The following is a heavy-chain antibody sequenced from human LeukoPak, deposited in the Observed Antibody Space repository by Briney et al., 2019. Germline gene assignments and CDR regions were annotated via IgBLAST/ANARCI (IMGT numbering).Heavy chain of an antibody. J-gene: IGHJ5*02. CDR3: ARVRTDYWGPGWFDP. Sequence: PGGSLRLSCAASGFTVSSNYMSWVRQAPGKGLEWVSVIYSGGSTYYEDSVKGRFTISRDNSKNTLYLQMNSLRAEDTAVYYCARVRTDYWGPGWFDPWGQGTLVTVSS. V-gene: IGHV3-66*01. CDR1: GFTVSSNY. CDR2: IYSGGST. D-gene: IGHD7-27*01.